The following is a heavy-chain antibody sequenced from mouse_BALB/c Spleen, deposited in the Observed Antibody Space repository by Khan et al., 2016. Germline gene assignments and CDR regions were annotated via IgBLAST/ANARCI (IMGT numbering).Heavy chain of an antibody. CDR3: ARAGSRYNYAMDY. CDR1: GYSITSDYA. V-gene: IGHV3-2*02. Sequence: EVQLQESGPGLVKPSQSLSLTCTVTGYSITSDYAWNWIRQFPGNKLEWMGYISSSGSTNYNPALKSRISITRDTSKNQFFLQLNSVTTDDTATYYCARAGSRYNYAMDYWGQGTSVTVSS. J-gene: IGHJ4*01. D-gene: IGHD2-2*01. CDR2: ISSSGST.